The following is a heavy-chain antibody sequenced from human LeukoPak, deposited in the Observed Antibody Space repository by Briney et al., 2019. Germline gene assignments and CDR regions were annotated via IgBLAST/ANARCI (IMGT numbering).Heavy chain of an antibody. CDR3: AKTMSPYYYDSSGF. D-gene: IGHD3-22*01. V-gene: IGHV3-30*02. J-gene: IGHJ4*02. CDR2: IRYDGNNK. Sequence: PGGSLRLSXAASGFTFSSYGMHWVRQAPGKGLEWVAFIRYDGNNKYYVDSMKGRFTNSRDNSKNTLYLQMNSLRAEDTAVYYCAKTMSPYYYDSSGFWGQGTLVTVSS. CDR1: GFTFSSYG.